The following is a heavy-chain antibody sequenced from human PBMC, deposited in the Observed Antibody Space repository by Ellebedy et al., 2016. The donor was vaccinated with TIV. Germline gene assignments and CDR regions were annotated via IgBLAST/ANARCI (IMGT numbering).Heavy chain of an antibody. CDR3: TREGGYCSSTVCYWGLDP. J-gene: IGHJ5*02. CDR1: GFTFSSYA. Sequence: GGSLRLSXAASGFTFSSYAMSWVRQAPGKGLEWVANIKQDGTEKYFVDSVKGRFTVSRDNAKNSLYLQMNSLRAEDTAVYYCTREGGYCSSTVCYWGLDPWGQGTLVTVSS. D-gene: IGHD2-2*01. V-gene: IGHV3-7*01. CDR2: IKQDGTEK.